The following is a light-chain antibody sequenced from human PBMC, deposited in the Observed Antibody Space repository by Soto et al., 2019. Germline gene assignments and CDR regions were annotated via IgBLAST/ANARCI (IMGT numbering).Light chain of an antibody. Sequence: QSALTQPASVSGSPGQSITISCNGTTNDIGSYTLVSWYQQHPGTVPKLLIYEVSHRPSGVSSRFSGSKSGNTASLTISGLQAEDEADYYCSSYVGSSTLVFGGGTKLTVL. V-gene: IGLV2-23*02. CDR3: SSYVGSSTLV. CDR1: TNDIGSYTL. J-gene: IGLJ2*01. CDR2: EVS.